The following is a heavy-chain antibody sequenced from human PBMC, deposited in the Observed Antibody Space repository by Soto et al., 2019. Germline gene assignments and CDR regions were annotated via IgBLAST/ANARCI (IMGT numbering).Heavy chain of an antibody. CDR2: IIPIFGTA. J-gene: IGHJ4*02. CDR1: GGTFSSYA. V-gene: IGHV1-69*12. Sequence: QVQLVQSGAEVTKPGSSVKVSCKASGGTFSSYAISWVRQAPGQGLEWMGGIIPIFGTANYAQKFQGRVTSTADESTSTAYMELSSLRSEDTAVYYCARAPGQWLVRLHFDYWGQGTLVTVSS. D-gene: IGHD6-19*01. CDR3: ARAPGQWLVRLHFDY.